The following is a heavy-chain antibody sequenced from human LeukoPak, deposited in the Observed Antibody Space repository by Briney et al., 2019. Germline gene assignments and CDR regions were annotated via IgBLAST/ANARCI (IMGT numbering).Heavy chain of an antibody. CDR2: MNPNSGNT. D-gene: IGHD5-12*01. J-gene: IGHJ4*02. V-gene: IGHV1-8*01. Sequence: ASVKVSCKASGYTFTSYDINWVRQATGQGLEWMGWMNPNSGNTGYAQKFQGRVTMTRNISISTAYMELSSLRSEDTAVYYCARGRTRYSGYDYGYWGQGTLVTVSS. CDR1: GYTFTSYD. CDR3: ARGRTRYSGYDYGY.